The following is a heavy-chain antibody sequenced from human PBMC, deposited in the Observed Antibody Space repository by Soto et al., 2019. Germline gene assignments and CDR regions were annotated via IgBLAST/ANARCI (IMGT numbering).Heavy chain of an antibody. J-gene: IGHJ4*02. D-gene: IGHD4-4*01. Sequence: PGGSLRLSCAASGFTLTNYAMTWVRQAPGKGLEWVSISSGSGSGGSTNYADSVKGRFTISRDNSKNTLYLQMNSLRVEDTAVYYCAKDRDDYRNYVFDYWGQGTLVTVSS. CDR1: GFTLTNYA. V-gene: IGHV3-23*01. CDR2: SSGSGSGGST. CDR3: AKDRDDYRNYVFDY.